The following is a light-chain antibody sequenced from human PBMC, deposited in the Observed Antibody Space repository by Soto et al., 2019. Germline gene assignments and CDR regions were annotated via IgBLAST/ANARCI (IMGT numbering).Light chain of an antibody. CDR1: SSDVGAYNF. V-gene: IGLV2-14*01. CDR3: YSYRGSNAWV. CDR2: EVS. J-gene: IGLJ3*02. Sequence: QSALTQPASVSGSPGQSITISCTGTSSDVGAYNFVSWYQHHPGKAPKLMIYEVSNRPSGASNRFSGSKSGNTASLTISGLQPEDEADYYCYSYRGSNAWVFGGGTKLTVL.